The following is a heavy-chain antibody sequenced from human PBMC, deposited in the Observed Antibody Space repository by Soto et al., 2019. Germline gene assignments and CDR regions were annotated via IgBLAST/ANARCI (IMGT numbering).Heavy chain of an antibody. J-gene: IGHJ6*03. CDR2: INSDGSRI. Sequence: WGSLRLSCASSGFPFSGYWMHWVRQAPGKGLVWVSRINSDGSRINYADSVKGRFTISRDNAENTLYLQMNSLRDEDTAVYYCARDVENDGNYYIDARGKGTTVTVSS. V-gene: IGHV3-74*01. CDR3: ARDVENDGNYYIDA. D-gene: IGHD1-1*01. CDR1: GFPFSGYW.